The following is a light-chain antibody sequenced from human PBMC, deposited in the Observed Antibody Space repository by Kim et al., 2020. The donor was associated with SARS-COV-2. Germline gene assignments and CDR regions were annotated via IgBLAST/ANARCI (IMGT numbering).Light chain of an antibody. CDR1: SSDVGGSNY. CDR2: DVS. CDR3: SSYTSSSTPYV. J-gene: IGLJ1*01. Sequence: SITISCTGTSSDVGGSNYVSWYQQHPGKAPNLMIYDVSKRPSGVSNRFSGSKSGNTASLTISGLQAEDEADYYCSSYTSSSTPYVFGTGTKVTVL. V-gene: IGLV2-14*04.